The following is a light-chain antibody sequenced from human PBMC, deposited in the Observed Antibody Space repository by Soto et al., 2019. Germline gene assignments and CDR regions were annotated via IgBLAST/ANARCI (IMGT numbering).Light chain of an antibody. V-gene: IGKV3-20*01. CDR1: QSVSTY. J-gene: IGKJ1*01. CDR2: DAS. Sequence: EIVLTQSPATLPLSPWERATLSCRASQSVSTYLAWYQQRPGQAPRLLIYDASNRATGIPARFSGSGSGTDFTLTISRLEPEDFAVYHCQQYGSSPTTFGQGTKVDIK. CDR3: QQYGSSPTT.